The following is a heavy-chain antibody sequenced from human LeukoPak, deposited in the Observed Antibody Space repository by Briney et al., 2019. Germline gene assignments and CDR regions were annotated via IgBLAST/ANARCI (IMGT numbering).Heavy chain of an antibody. D-gene: IGHD3-22*01. V-gene: IGHV4-61*02. CDR3: VGIVITKPRLEY. CDR2: IYSSGST. CDR1: GDSIDNPTFY. J-gene: IGHJ4*02. Sequence: SQTLSLTCAVSGDSIDNPTFYWSWIRQPAGKGLEWIGRIYSSGSTNYNPSLQSRLTISVDSSKNQFSLKVNSVTAADTAVYYCVGIVITKPRLEYWGQGTLVSVSS.